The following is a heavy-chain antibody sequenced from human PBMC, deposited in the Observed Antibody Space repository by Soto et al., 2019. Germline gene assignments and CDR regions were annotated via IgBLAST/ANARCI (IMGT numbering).Heavy chain of an antibody. CDR3: ANAAYSTSWYDF. V-gene: IGHV1-46*01. CDR1: EYTFTDYY. Sequence: QVQLVQSGAEVKKPGASVKLSCKSSEYTFTDYYIHWVRQAPGQGLEWMGLINPSGGSTSYPQKVQGRVTLTRDTSTSTVYMELSSLRSEDTAVYYCANAAYSTSWYDFWGQGTLVTVSS. CDR2: INPSGGST. D-gene: IGHD6-13*01. J-gene: IGHJ5*01.